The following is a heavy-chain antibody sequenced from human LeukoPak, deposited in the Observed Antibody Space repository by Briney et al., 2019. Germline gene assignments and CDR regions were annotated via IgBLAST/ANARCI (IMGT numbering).Heavy chain of an antibody. CDR1: GGSISSSSFY. D-gene: IGHD6-13*01. CDR2: IYYSGST. V-gene: IGHV4-39*07. Sequence: PSETLSLTCTVSGGSISSSSFYWGWIRQPPGKGLEWIGSIYYSGSTYYNPSLKSRITISVDTSKNQFFLKLSSVTAADTAVYYCARKSRGEGLVAAALSARYMDVWGKGTTVTVSS. CDR3: ARKSRGEGLVAAALSARYMDV. J-gene: IGHJ6*03.